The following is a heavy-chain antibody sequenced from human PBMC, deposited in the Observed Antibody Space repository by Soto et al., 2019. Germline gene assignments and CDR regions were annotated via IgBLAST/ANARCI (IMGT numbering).Heavy chain of an antibody. Sequence: QMQLVQSGPEVKKPGTSVKVSCKASGFTFTSSAVQWVRQARGQRLEWIGWIVVGSGNTNYAQKFQERVTITRDMSTSTAYMELSSLRSEDTAVYYCAADHCSGGSCRFPWAFDIWGQGTMVTVSS. V-gene: IGHV1-58*01. CDR3: AADHCSGGSCRFPWAFDI. CDR1: GFTFTSSA. J-gene: IGHJ3*02. CDR2: IVVGSGNT. D-gene: IGHD2-15*01.